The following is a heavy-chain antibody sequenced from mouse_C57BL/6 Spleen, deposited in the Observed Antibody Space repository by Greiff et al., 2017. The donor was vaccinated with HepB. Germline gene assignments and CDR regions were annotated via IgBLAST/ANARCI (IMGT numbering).Heavy chain of an antibody. V-gene: IGHV1-81*01. CDR1: GYTFTSYG. CDR2: IYPRSGNT. J-gene: IGHJ2*01. Sequence: VQLQQSGAELARPGASVKLSCKASGYTFTSYGISWVKQRTGQGLEWIGEIYPRSGNTYYNEKFKGKDTLTAYKSSSTAYMELRSLTSEDSTVYFCARANYGSSHYIDYWGQGTTLTVSS. D-gene: IGHD1-1*01. CDR3: ARANYGSSHYIDY.